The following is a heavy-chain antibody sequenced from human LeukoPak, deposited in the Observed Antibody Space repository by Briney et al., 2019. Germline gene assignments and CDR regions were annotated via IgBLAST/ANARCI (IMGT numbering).Heavy chain of an antibody. Sequence: ASVKVSCKASGYWFSIYSISWVRQAPGQGLEWMGWISGYNGNAICAQKLQGRLTMTTDTSTSTASMELRSLRSDDTAVYYCARVMTTVTTYGFDLWGQGTMVTVSS. CDR3: ARVMTTVTTYGFDL. V-gene: IGHV1-18*01. CDR2: ISGYNGNA. D-gene: IGHD4-11*01. J-gene: IGHJ3*01. CDR1: GYWFSIYS.